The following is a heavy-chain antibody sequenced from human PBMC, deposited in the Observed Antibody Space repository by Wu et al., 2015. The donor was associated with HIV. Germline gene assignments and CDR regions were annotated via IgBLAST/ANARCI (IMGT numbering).Heavy chain of an antibody. V-gene: IGHV1-69*13. CDR3: ATSDPDDK. J-gene: IGHJ4*02. D-gene: IGHD1-1*01. Sequence: QVQLVQSGAEVKKPGSSVKVSCKASGGTFNSYAINWVRQVPGQGLEWVGMIIPTFATATYAQKFQGRVTITAGESTATTYMEVSSLRSDDTAIYYCATSDPDDKWGQGTLVTVSS. CDR1: GGTFNSYA. CDR2: IIPTFATA.